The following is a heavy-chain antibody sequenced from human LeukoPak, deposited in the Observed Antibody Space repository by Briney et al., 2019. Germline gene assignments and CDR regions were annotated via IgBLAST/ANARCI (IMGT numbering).Heavy chain of an antibody. V-gene: IGHV3-21*01. CDR2: ISSSSSYI. CDR1: GFTFSSYS. CDR3: ARRTMVRESDAFDI. J-gene: IGHJ3*02. Sequence: GGSLRLSCAASGFTFSSYSMNWVRQAPGKGLEWVSSISSSSSYIYYADSVKGRFTISRDNAKNSLYLQMNSLRAEDTAVYYCARRTMVRESDAFDIWGQGTMVTVSS. D-gene: IGHD3-10*01.